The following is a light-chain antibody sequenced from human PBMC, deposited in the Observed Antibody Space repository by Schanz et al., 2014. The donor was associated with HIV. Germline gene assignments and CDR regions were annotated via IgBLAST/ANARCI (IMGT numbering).Light chain of an antibody. CDR3: GSWDDSLKGWV. Sequence: QSVLTQPPSVSGAPGQRVTISCTGSSSNIRAGYDVHWDQQLPGTAPKLLIYDNSNRPSGVPDRFSGSESGTSASLAISGLQSEDEADYYCGSWDDSLKGWVFGGGTKLTVL. CDR2: DNS. CDR1: SSNIRAGYD. J-gene: IGLJ2*01. V-gene: IGLV1-40*01.